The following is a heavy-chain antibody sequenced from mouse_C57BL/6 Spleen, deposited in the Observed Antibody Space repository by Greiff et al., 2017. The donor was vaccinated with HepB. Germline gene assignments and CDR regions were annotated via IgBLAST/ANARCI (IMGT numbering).Heavy chain of an antibody. Sequence: DVMLVESGGGLVQPGGSLSLSCAASGFTFTDYYMSWVRQPPGKALEWLGFIRNKANGYTTEYSASVKGRFTISRDNSQSILYLQMNALRAEDSATYYCARSLTGLDYWGQGTTLTVSS. CDR2: IRNKANGYTT. D-gene: IGHD4-1*01. CDR1: GFTFTDYY. CDR3: ARSLTGLDY. V-gene: IGHV7-3*01. J-gene: IGHJ2*01.